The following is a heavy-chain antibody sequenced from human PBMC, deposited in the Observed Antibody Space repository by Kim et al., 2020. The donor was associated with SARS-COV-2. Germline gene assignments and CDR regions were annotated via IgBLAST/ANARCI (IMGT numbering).Heavy chain of an antibody. CDR1: GGSISSYY. Sequence: SETLSLTCTVSGGSISSYYWSWIRQPPGKGLEWIGYIYYSGSTNYNPSLKSRVTISVDTSKNQFSLKLSSVTAADTAVYYCARTAVGVRGYCSSTSCYGTFDYWGQGTLVTVSS. V-gene: IGHV4-59*13. D-gene: IGHD2-2*01. CDR2: IYYSGST. CDR3: ARTAVGVRGYCSSTSCYGTFDY. J-gene: IGHJ4*02.